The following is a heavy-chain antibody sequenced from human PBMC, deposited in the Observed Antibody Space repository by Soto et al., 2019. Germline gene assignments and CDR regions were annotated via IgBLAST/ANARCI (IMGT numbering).Heavy chain of an antibody. CDR3: ARDSKDGRLIMDYYYYGMDV. Sequence: QVQLVESGGGVVQPGRSLRLSCAASGFTFSSYGMHRVRQAPGKGLEWVAVIWYDGSNKYYADSVKGRFTISRDNSKNTLYLQMNSLRVEDTAVYYCARDSKDGRLIMDYYYYGMDVWGQGTTVTVSS. CDR2: IWYDGSNK. V-gene: IGHV3-33*01. D-gene: IGHD5-12*01. CDR1: GFTFSSYG. J-gene: IGHJ6*02.